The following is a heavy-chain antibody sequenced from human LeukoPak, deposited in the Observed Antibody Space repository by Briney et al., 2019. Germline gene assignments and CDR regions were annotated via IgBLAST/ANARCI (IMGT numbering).Heavy chain of an antibody. CDR1: GGSIRSYY. D-gene: IGHD3-16*02. CDR3: ARDLGYLL. V-gene: IGHV4-59*01. CDR2: IYSSGRT. Sequence: SETLSLTCTVSGGSIRSYYWSWIRQPPGKGLEWVGYIYSSGRTYYNPSLKSRVTMSVDTSKNQFSLKLSSVTAADTAVYYCARDLGYLLWGQGTLVTVSS. J-gene: IGHJ4*02.